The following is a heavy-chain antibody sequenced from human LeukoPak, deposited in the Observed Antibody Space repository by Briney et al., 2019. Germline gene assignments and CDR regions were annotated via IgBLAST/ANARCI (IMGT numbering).Heavy chain of an antibody. CDR3: VRDGDDFNFDY. J-gene: IGHJ4*02. V-gene: IGHV3-74*01. Sequence: GGSLRLSCAASGSTFRSYWMHWVRQAPGKGLERVSRVIRECSFTNYADSVEGRFTIARDNAKNTLYLQMSSLRAEDTAVYYCVRDGDDFNFDYWGQGSLVTVSS. CDR1: GSTFRSYW. D-gene: IGHD5-24*01. CDR2: VIRECSFT.